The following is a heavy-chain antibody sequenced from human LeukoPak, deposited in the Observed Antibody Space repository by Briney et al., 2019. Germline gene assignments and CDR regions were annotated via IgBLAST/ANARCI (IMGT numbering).Heavy chain of an antibody. D-gene: IGHD6-6*01. Sequence: GGSLRLSCAASGFTVSSNHMNWVRQAPGKGLEWVSIIYTGGTTHYADSLKGRFTISRDDSQNTLDLQMNSLRAEDTAVYYCARDSSSHYFDYWGQGTLVTVSP. J-gene: IGHJ4*02. CDR1: GFTVSSNH. V-gene: IGHV3-66*01. CDR2: IYTGGTT. CDR3: ARDSSSHYFDY.